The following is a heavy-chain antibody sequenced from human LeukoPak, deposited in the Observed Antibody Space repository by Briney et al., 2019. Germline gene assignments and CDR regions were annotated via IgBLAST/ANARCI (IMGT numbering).Heavy chain of an antibody. CDR1: GGSISSSSYY. Sequence: SETLSLTCTVSGGSISSSSYYWGWIRQPLGKGLEWIGSIYHSGSTYYNPSLKSRVTISVDTSKNQFSLKLSSVTAADTAVYYCARPNSGSYYDWFDPWGQGTLVTVSS. J-gene: IGHJ5*02. V-gene: IGHV4-39*07. CDR2: IYHSGST. CDR3: ARPNSGSYYDWFDP. D-gene: IGHD3-10*01.